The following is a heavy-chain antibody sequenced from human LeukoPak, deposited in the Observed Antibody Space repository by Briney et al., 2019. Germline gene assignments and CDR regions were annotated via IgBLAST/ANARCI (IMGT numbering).Heavy chain of an antibody. Sequence: ASVKVSCKASGYTFTNYDFNWVRQAPGQGLEWLGWMRPNTGDTHSALKFQGRVTMTRDTSITTAYMELSSLASDDTAVYFCAISKGWYRFDYWGQGTKVTVSS. J-gene: IGHJ4*02. D-gene: IGHD6-19*01. CDR2: MRPNTGDT. CDR1: GYTFTNYD. CDR3: AISKGWYRFDY. V-gene: IGHV1-8*01.